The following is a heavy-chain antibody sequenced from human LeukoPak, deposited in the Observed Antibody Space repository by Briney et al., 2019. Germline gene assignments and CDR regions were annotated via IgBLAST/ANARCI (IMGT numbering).Heavy chain of an antibody. CDR3: ASGIAAAGAFDY. Sequence: ASVKVSCKASGGTFSSYAISWVRQAPGQGLEWMGGIISIFGTANYAQKFQGRVTITTDESTSTAYMELSSLRSEDTAVYYCASGIAAAGAFDYWGQGTLVTVSS. CDR2: IISIFGTA. V-gene: IGHV1-69*05. D-gene: IGHD6-13*01. CDR1: GGTFSSYA. J-gene: IGHJ4*02.